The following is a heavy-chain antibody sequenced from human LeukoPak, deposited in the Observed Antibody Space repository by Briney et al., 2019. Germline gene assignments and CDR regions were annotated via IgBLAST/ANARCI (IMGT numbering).Heavy chain of an antibody. V-gene: IGHV3-48*04. CDR2: ISSRSSTI. D-gene: IGHD6-19*01. Sequence: QTGGSLRLSCGDSGFTFSSHSMNWVRQAPGKGLEWVSYISSRSSTIYYADSVKGRFTISRDNAQNSLYLQMNSLRPEDTAVYYCARDLHSSSYYRWYFDLWGRGTLVTVSS. CDR3: ARDLHSSSYYRWYFDL. CDR1: GFTFSSHS. J-gene: IGHJ2*01.